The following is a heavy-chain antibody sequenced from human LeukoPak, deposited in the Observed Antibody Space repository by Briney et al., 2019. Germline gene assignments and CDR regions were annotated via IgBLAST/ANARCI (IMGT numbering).Heavy chain of an antibody. Sequence: ASVKVSCKASGYTFTSYYMHWVRQAPGQGFEWMGIINPSGGSTSYAQKFQGRVTMTRDTSTSTVYMELSSLRSEDTAVYYCARESLRFLEPNYYYYYMDVWGKGTTVTVSS. D-gene: IGHD3-3*01. CDR2: INPSGGST. V-gene: IGHV1-46*01. CDR3: ARESLRFLEPNYYYYYMDV. CDR1: GYTFTSYY. J-gene: IGHJ6*03.